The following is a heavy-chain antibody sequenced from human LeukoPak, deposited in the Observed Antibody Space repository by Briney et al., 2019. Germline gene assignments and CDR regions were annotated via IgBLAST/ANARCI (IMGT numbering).Heavy chain of an antibody. J-gene: IGHJ4*02. CDR2: ITGSGDNT. V-gene: IGHV3-23*01. CDR3: AKENPVGGTNYFDY. CDR1: GFIFSTYP. Sequence: PGGSLRLSCAASGFIFSTYPMSWVRQAPGKGLEWVSAITGSGDNTYYTDSVKGRFTISRDNSKNTLSLQMNSLRVEDTAVYYCAKENPVGGTNYFDYWGQGTLVTDSS. D-gene: IGHD1-26*01.